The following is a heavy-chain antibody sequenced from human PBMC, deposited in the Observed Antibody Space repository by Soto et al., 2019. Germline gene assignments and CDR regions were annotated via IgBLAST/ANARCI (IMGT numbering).Heavy chain of an antibody. CDR1: GFTFSSYW. V-gene: IGHV3-7*03. CDR2: IKQDGSEK. D-gene: IGHD3-3*01. Sequence: EVQLVESGGGLVQPGGSLTLSCAASGFTFSSYWMSWVRQAPGKGLEWVANIKQDGSEKYYVDSVKGRFTISRDNAKNSLYLQMNSLRAADTAVYYCAREAWTYYDFWSGYDGYYYGMDVWGQGTTVTVSS. CDR3: AREAWTYYDFWSGYDGYYYGMDV. J-gene: IGHJ6*02.